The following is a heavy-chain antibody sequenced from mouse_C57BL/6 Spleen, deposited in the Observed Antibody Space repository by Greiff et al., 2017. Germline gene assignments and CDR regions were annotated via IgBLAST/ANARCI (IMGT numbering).Heavy chain of an antibody. Sequence: QVQLQQSGPGLVQPSQSLSITCTVSGFSLPSYGVHWVRQSPGKGLAWLGVIWRGGSTDYNAAFMSRLSITKDNSTSQVFFKMNSLQADDTAIYCGAKEGNWVYYAMDYWGQGTSVTVSA. V-gene: IGHV2-5*01. CDR1: GFSLPSYG. CDR3: AKEGNWVYYAMDY. J-gene: IGHJ4*01. CDR2: IWRGGST. D-gene: IGHD4-1*02.